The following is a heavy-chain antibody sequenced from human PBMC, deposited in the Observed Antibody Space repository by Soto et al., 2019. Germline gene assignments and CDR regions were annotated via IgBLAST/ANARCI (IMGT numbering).Heavy chain of an antibody. Sequence: EVQLVESGGGLIQPGGSLRLSCAASGFTFSSCDMHWVRQATGKGLEWVSAIGTAGDTYYPCSVKGRFTISRENAKNSWYLQMNSLRAGDTALYYCARGWLATGGSLSYMDVWGKGTTVTVSS. CDR1: GFTFSSCD. CDR2: IGTAGDT. CDR3: ARGWLATGGSLSYMDV. J-gene: IGHJ6*03. V-gene: IGHV3-13*01. D-gene: IGHD6-13*01.